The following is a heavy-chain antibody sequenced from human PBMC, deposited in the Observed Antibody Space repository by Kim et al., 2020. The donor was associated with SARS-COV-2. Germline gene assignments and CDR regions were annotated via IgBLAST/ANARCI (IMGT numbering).Heavy chain of an antibody. CDR2: ISSSSSYT. V-gene: IGHV3-11*05. CDR1: GFTFSDYY. J-gene: IGHJ3*02. CDR3: ARGLEMATIQDAFDI. Sequence: GGSLRLSCAASGFTFSDYYMSWIRQAPGKGLEWVSYISSSSSYTNYADSVKGRFTISRDNAKNSLYLQMNSLRAEDTAVYYCARGLEMATIQDAFDIWGQGTMVTVSS. D-gene: IGHD5-12*01.